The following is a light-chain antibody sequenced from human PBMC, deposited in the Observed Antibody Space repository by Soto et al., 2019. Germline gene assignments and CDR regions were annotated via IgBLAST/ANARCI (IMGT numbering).Light chain of an antibody. J-gene: IGLJ2*01. V-gene: IGLV2-11*01. CDR1: SSDVGGYNY. CDR3: CSYAGSYTLGA. CDR2: DVT. Sequence: QSALTQPRSVSGSPGQSVTISCTGTSSDVGGYNYVSWYQQHPGKAPKLMIYDVTERPSGVPDRFSRSKSGNTASLTISGLRAEDEADYYCCSYAGSYTLGAFGGGTKLTVL.